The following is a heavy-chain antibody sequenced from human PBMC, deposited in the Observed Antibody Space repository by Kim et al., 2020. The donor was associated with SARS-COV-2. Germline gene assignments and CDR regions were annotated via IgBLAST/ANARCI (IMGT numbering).Heavy chain of an antibody. CDR3: ARQKWELLWWGAFDV. Sequence: SETLSLTCTVSGGYVGSRYWAWIRQPPGKGLELIGYVLYTGTTKYNPSLETRLTLSLDTSKNEIYLRLTSVTAADTAVYYCARQKWELLWWGAFDVWGQGTMVTVSS. CDR2: VLYTGTT. CDR1: GGYVGSRY. V-gene: IGHV4-59*08. J-gene: IGHJ3*01. D-gene: IGHD1-26*01.